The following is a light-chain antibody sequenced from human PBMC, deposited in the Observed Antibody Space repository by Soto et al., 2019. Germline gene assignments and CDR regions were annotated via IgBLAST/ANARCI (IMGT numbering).Light chain of an antibody. CDR3: QQYSSYPLT. J-gene: IGKJ4*01. V-gene: IGKV1-5*03. CDR2: KAS. CDR1: QSISSW. Sequence: DIQMTQSPSTLSASVGDRVTITCRASQSISSWLAWYQQKPGKAPKLLIYKASNLESGVPSRFSGGGSGSDFTLTISSLQPDDFATYCCQQYSSYPLTFGGGTKVEIK.